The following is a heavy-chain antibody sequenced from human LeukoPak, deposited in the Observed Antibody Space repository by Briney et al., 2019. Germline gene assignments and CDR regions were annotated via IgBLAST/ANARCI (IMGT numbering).Heavy chain of an antibody. D-gene: IGHD3-10*01. CDR3: ARLSSGSYVY. J-gene: IGHJ4*02. CDR1: GGSISNYY. V-gene: IGHV4-59*08. Sequence: SETLSLTCTVSGGSISNYYWSWIRQPPGKGLEWIGHIYSSGSTTYSPSLKSRVTMSVDTSKNQFSLKLTSVTAADTAVYYCARLSSGSYVYWGRGTLVTVSS. CDR2: IYSSGST.